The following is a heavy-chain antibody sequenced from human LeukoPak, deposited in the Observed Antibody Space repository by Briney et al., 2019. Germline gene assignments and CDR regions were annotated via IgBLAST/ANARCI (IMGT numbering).Heavy chain of an antibody. D-gene: IGHD1-7*01. Sequence: GGSLRLSCAASGFTFGSYWMHWVRQVPGKGLVWVSRMNSDGSTTNYADSVKGRFTISRDNAENTLYLQMNSLRAEDTAVYYCATAGNYRFDYWGQGTLVTVSS. V-gene: IGHV3-74*01. J-gene: IGHJ4*02. CDR3: ATAGNYRFDY. CDR1: GFTFGSYW. CDR2: MNSDGSTT.